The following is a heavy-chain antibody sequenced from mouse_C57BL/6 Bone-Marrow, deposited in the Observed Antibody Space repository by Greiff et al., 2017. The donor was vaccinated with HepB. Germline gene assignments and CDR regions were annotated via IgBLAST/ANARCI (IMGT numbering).Heavy chain of an antibody. J-gene: IGHJ4*01. CDR1: GFTFTDYY. Sequence: EVNLVESGGGLVQPGGSLSLSCAASGFTFTDYYMSWVRQPPGKALEWLGFIRNKANGYTTEYSASVKGRFTISRDNSQSILYLQMNALRAEDSATYYCARGDYYGSSPYAMDYWGQGTSVTVSS. CDR2: IRNKANGYTT. CDR3: ARGDYYGSSPYAMDY. V-gene: IGHV7-3*01. D-gene: IGHD1-1*01.